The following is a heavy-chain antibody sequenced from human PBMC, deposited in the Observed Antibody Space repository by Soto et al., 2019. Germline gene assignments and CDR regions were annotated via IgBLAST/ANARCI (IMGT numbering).Heavy chain of an antibody. J-gene: IGHJ6*03. V-gene: IGHV4-34*01. CDR1: GGSFSGYY. CDR2: INHSGST. D-gene: IGHD6-6*01. CDR3: ARGWRIAARRFYYYMDV. Sequence: SETLSLTCAVYGGSFSGYYWSWIRQPPGRGLERIGEINHSGSTNYNPSLKSRVTISVDTSKNQFSLKLSSVTAADTAVYYCARGWRIAARRFYYYMDVWGKGTTVTVSS.